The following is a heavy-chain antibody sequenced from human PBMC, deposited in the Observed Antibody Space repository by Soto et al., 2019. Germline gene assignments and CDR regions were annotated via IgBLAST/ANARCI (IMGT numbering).Heavy chain of an antibody. CDR2: IYYSGST. CDR1: GGSISSSSYY. CDR3: ASVGPGYYYGMDV. V-gene: IGHV4-39*01. Sequence: PSETLSLTCTVPGGSISSSSYYWGWIRQPPGKGLEWIGSIYYSGSTYYNPSLKSRVTISVDTSKNQFSLKLSSVTAADTAVYYCASVGPGYYYGMDVWGQGTTVTVSS. J-gene: IGHJ6*02. D-gene: IGHD1-26*01.